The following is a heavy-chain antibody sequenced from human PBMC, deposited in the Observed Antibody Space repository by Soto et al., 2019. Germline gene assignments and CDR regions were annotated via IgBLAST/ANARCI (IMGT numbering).Heavy chain of an antibody. CDR1: GFTFTSSA. CDR2: IVVGSGNT. Sequence: ASVKVSFKASGFTFTSSAVQWVRQARGQRLEWIGWIVVGSGNTNYAQKFQERVTITRDMSTSTAYMELSSLRSEDTAVYYCAADLRYSGSYYIYYYGMDVWGQGTTVTVSS. J-gene: IGHJ6*02. D-gene: IGHD1-26*01. V-gene: IGHV1-58*01. CDR3: AADLRYSGSYYIYYYGMDV.